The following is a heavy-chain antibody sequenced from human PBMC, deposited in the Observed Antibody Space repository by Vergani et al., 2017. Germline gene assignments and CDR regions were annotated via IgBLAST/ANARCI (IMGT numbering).Heavy chain of an antibody. CDR3: AREYSSTSGRAFDF. CDR2: VSTGTKSQ. CDR1: GFAFSSYI. Sequence: QLVDSGGGWVQPGGSLRLSCVVSGFAFSSYIMNWVRQAPGKGLEWVSFVSTGTKSQSYAESVKGRFTISRDSAKNSLYLQMDSLRAEDTAVYYCAREYSSTSGRAFDFWGQGTKVTVSS. D-gene: IGHD2-2*01. J-gene: IGHJ3*01. V-gene: IGHV3-48*01.